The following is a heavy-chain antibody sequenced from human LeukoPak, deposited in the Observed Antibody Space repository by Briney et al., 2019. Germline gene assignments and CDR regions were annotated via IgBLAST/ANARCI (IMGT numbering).Heavy chain of an antibody. CDR2: INANSGGT. V-gene: IGHV1-2*02. Sequence: ASVKVSCKPSGYTFSDYYIHWVRQAPGQGLEWMGWINANSGGTHYAQKFQGRVTMTRDTSVNTAYMELSRLRSDDTAVYYCAAAPRYYDSIHWGQGTLVTVSS. D-gene: IGHD3-22*01. J-gene: IGHJ4*02. CDR1: GYTFSDYY. CDR3: AAAPRYYDSIH.